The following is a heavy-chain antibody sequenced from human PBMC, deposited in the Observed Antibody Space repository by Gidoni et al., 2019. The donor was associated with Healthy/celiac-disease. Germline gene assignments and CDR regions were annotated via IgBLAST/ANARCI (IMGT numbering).Heavy chain of an antibody. D-gene: IGHD3-22*01. V-gene: IGHV4-34*01. Sequence: QVQLQQWGAGLLKPSETLSLTCAVYGGSFSGYYWRWIRQPPGKGLEWIGEINHSGSTNYNPSLKSRVTISVDTSKNQFSLKLSSVTAADTAVYYCARRGYYYDSSGYYVPFYFDYWGQGTLVTVSS. CDR1: GGSFSGYY. CDR2: INHSGST. CDR3: ARRGYYYDSSGYYVPFYFDY. J-gene: IGHJ4*02.